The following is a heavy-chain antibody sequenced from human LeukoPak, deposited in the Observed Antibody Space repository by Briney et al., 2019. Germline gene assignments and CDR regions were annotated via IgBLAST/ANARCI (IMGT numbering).Heavy chain of an antibody. J-gene: IGHJ3*02. CDR2: IYPGDSDT. D-gene: IGHD1-26*01. Sequence: GESMKISCKGSGYSFTSYWIGWVRQMPGKGLEWMGIIYPGDSDTRYSPSFQGQVTISADKSISTAYLQWSSLKASDTVMYYCARRRGSGSYFDAFDIWGQGTMVTVSS. V-gene: IGHV5-51*01. CDR1: GYSFTSYW. CDR3: ARRRGSGSYFDAFDI.